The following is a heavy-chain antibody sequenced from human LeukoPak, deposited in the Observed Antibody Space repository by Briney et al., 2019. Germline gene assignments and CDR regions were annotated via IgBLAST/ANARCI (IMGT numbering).Heavy chain of an antibody. CDR2: IFSSGST. CDR3: ARDMNHYASRYYNGNWFDP. Sequence: PSETLSLTCSVSGGSISTYYGSWIRKPAGKGLEWIGRIFSSGSTNYNPSLKSRVSMSVDTSKTQFSLRLSSVTAADTAVYYCARDMNHYASRYYNGNWFDPWGQGILVTVSS. J-gene: IGHJ5*02. D-gene: IGHD3-10*01. CDR1: GGSISTYY. V-gene: IGHV4-4*07.